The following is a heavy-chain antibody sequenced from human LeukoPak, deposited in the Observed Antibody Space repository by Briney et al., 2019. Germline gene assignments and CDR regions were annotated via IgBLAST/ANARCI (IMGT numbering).Heavy chain of an antibody. CDR2: ISSNGGST. CDR1: GFTFSSYA. V-gene: IGHV3-64*04. D-gene: IGHD6-13*01. Sequence: GGSLRLSCSASGFTFSSYAMHWVRQAPGKGLEYVSAISSNGGSTYYADSVKGRFTISRDNSKNTLYLQMSSLRAEDTAVYYCARGVYGSSSKERLDHWGQGTLVTVSS. CDR3: ARGVYGSSSKERLDH. J-gene: IGHJ4*02.